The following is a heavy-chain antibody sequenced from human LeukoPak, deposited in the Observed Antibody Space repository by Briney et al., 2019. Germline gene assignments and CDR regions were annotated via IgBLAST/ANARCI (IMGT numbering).Heavy chain of an antibody. Sequence: GGSLRLSCAASGFTVSTNSMSWVRQAPGKGLEWVSVIYDGGSTYHTDSVKGRFSISRGNSKNTVSLQMNSLRVEDTAVYYCAKDRWRSGGSGGGDYWGQGTLVTVSS. CDR1: GFTVSTNS. J-gene: IGHJ4*02. CDR3: AKDRWRSGGSGGGDY. D-gene: IGHD2-15*01. V-gene: IGHV3-66*01. CDR2: IYDGGST.